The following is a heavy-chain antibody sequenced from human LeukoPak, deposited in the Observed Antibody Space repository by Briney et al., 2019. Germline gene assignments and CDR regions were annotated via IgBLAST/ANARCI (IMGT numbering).Heavy chain of an antibody. CDR2: IKEDGSDK. Sequence: GGSLRLSCAASGFTFSRYWMSWVRQAPGKGLEWVANIKEDGSDKYYVDSVKGRFTISRDNSKNSLYLQMYSLRAEDTAVYYCARVITVYNDYEEVAEYFQHWGQGTLVIVSS. J-gene: IGHJ1*01. CDR3: ARVITVYNDYEEVAEYFQH. CDR1: GFTFSRYW. V-gene: IGHV3-7*01. D-gene: IGHD4-17*01.